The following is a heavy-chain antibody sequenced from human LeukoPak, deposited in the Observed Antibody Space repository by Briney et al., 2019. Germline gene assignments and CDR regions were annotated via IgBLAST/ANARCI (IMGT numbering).Heavy chain of an antibody. D-gene: IGHD3-22*01. CDR2: MNPNSGNT. CDR1: GYTFTSYG. J-gene: IGHJ5*02. V-gene: IGHV1-8*02. Sequence: ASVKVSCKASGYTFTSYGINWVRQATGQGLEWMGWMNPNSGNTGYAQKFQGRVTMTRNTSISTAYMELSSLRSEDTAVYYCARGSRHYYDSSGLRFDPWGQGTLVTVSS. CDR3: ARGSRHYYDSSGLRFDP.